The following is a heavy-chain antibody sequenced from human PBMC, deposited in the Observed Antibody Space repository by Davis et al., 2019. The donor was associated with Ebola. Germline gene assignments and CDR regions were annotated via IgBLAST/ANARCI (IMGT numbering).Heavy chain of an antibody. CDR1: GFTFSSYS. J-gene: IGHJ6*02. CDR3: ARGEGYYDSSGYWYYYSYGMDV. CDR2: ISSSSSTI. Sequence: GESLKISCAASGFTFSSYSMNWVRQAPGKGLEWVSYISSSSSTIYYADSVKGRFTISRDNAKNSLYLQMNSLRDEDTAVYYCARGEGYYDSSGYWYYYSYGMDVWGQGTTVTVSS. D-gene: IGHD3-22*01. V-gene: IGHV3-48*02.